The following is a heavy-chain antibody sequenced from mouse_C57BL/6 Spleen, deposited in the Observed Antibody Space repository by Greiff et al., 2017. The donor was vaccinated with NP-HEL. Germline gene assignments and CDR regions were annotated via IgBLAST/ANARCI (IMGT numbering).Heavy chain of an antibody. CDR2: INPSTGGT. CDR1: GYSFTGYY. D-gene: IGHD1-1*01. V-gene: IGHV1-42*01. J-gene: IGHJ2*01. CDR3: ARHGSSFDY. Sequence: VHVKQSGPELVKPGASVKISCKASGYSFTGYYMNWVKQSPEKSLEWIGEINPSTGGTTYNQKFKAKATLTVDKSSSTAYMQLKRLTSEDSAVYYCARHGSSFDYWGQGTTLTVSS.